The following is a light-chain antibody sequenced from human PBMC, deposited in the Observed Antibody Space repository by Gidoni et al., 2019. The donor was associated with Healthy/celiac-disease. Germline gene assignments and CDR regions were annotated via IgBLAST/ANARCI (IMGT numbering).Light chain of an antibody. CDR3: QSYDSSLSGPYV. Sequence: QSVLTQPPSVSGAPGQRVTISCTGSSSNIGAGYDVHWYQQLPGTAPKLLIHGNSNRPSGVPDRFSGSKSGTSASLAISGLQAEDEADYYCQSYDSSLSGPYVFGTGTKVTVL. CDR1: SSNIGAGYD. V-gene: IGLV1-40*01. J-gene: IGLJ1*01. CDR2: GNS.